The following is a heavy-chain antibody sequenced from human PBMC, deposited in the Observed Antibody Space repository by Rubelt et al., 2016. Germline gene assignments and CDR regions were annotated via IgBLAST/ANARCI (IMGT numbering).Heavy chain of an antibody. V-gene: IGHV1-46*01. J-gene: IGHJ4*02. CDR1: GYTFTSYY. CDR3: ARTKTVEMATIPLAY. CDR2: INPSGGST. Sequence: QVQLVQSGAEVKKPGASVKVSCKASGYTFTSYYMHWVRQAPGQGLEWMGIINPSGGSTSYAQTFHGRVTMTRDTSTSTVYMELSSLRSEDTAVYYCARTKTVEMATIPLAYWGQGTLVTVSS. D-gene: IGHD5-24*01.